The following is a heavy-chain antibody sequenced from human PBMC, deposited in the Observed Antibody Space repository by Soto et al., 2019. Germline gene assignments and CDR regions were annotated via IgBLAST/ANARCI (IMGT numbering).Heavy chain of an antibody. CDR2: IIPIFGTA. J-gene: IGHJ6*02. V-gene: IGHV1-69*01. CDR3: AKAQKGGITMVRGVIITPYCYYGMDV. Sequence: QVQLVQSGAEVKKPGSSVKVSCKASGGTFSSYAISWVRQAPGQGLEWMGGIIPIFGTANYAQKFQVRVTITADESTSTAYMELSSLRYEDTAVYYCAKAQKGGITMVRGVIITPYCYYGMDVWGQGTTVTVSS. D-gene: IGHD3-10*01. CDR1: GGTFSSYA.